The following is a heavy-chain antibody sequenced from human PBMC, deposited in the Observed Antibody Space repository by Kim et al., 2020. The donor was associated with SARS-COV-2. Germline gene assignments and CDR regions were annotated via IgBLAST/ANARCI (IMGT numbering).Heavy chain of an antibody. CDR1: GGSISSSSYY. V-gene: IGHV4-39*07. D-gene: IGHD2-15*01. J-gene: IGHJ4*02. Sequence: SETLSLTCTVSGGSISSSSYYWGWIRQPPGKGLEWIGSIYYSGSTYYNPSLKSRVTISVDTSKNQFSLKLSSVTAADTAVYYCARELVVVAATGGEEDVANLDYWGQGTLVTVSS. CDR3: ARELVVVAATGGEEDVANLDY. CDR2: IYYSGST.